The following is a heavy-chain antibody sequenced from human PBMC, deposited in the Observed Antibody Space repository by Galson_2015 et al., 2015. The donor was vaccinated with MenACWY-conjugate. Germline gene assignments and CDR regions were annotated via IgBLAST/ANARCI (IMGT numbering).Heavy chain of an antibody. CDR3: ARGGGYSYGHIDY. J-gene: IGHJ4*02. D-gene: IGHD5-18*01. CDR1: GFTLTSYW. CDR2: INWDGSTT. V-gene: IGHV3-74*01. Sequence: SLRLSCAASGFTLTSYWMHWVRHAPGKGLVWVSHINWDGSTTSHADSVKGRFSISRDNAKNTLYLQVNSLTAEDTAVYYCARGGGYSYGHIDYWGQGALVTVSS.